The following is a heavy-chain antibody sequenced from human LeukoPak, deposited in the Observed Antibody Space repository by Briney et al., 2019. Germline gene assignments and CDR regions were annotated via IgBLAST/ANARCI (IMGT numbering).Heavy chain of an antibody. CDR1: GFTFSSYA. CDR3: ARELFGSGSCPDY. J-gene: IGHJ4*02. V-gene: IGHV3-33*01. Sequence: GGSLRLSCTAPGFTFSSYAIHWIRQAPGKGLEWVGLVWHDGSNTYYSEAGKGRFTISRDNSKNTVYLQINSLRAEDTAVYYCARELFGSGSCPDYWGQGTRVTVSS. D-gene: IGHD3-10*01. CDR2: VWHDGSNT.